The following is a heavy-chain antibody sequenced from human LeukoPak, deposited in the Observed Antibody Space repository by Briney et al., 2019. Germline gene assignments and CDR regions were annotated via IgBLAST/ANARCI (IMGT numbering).Heavy chain of an antibody. D-gene: IGHD6-6*01. CDR2: ISGSGGST. V-gene: IGHV3-23*01. CDR3: AKGGGSSSHDYYYYYYMDV. CDR1: GFTFSSYG. J-gene: IGHJ6*03. Sequence: GSLRLSCAASGFTFSSYGMSWVRQAPGKGLEWVSAISGSGGSTYYADSVKGRFTISRDNSKNTLYLQMNSLRAEDTAVYYCAKGGGSSSHDYYYYYYMDVWGKGTTVTVSS.